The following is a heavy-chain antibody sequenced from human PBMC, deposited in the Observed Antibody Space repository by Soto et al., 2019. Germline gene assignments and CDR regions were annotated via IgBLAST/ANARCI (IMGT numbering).Heavy chain of an antibody. CDR3: ASIGAELLSDYYGMDV. CDR1: GFTFSTYW. Sequence: GGSLRLSCAASGFTFSTYWMSWVRQAPGKGLEWVANIKHDGSDKYYVDSVKGRFTISRDNSKNSLFLQMNSLRAEDTAVYYCASIGAELLSDYYGMDVWGQGTTVTVSS. D-gene: IGHD1-26*01. J-gene: IGHJ6*02. V-gene: IGHV3-7*02. CDR2: IKHDGSDK.